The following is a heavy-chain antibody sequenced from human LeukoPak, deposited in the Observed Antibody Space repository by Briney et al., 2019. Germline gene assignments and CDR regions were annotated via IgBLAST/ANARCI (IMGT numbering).Heavy chain of an antibody. J-gene: IGHJ4*02. CDR2: ISGSGGST. Sequence: GGSLKLSCAASGFTFSSYAMSWVRQAPGKGLEWVSAISGSGGSTYYADSVKGRFTISRDNSKNTLYLQMNSLRAEDTAVYYCAKDWAIYYDPFDYWGQGTLVTVSS. V-gene: IGHV3-23*01. CDR3: AKDWAIYYDPFDY. D-gene: IGHD3-22*01. CDR1: GFTFSSYA.